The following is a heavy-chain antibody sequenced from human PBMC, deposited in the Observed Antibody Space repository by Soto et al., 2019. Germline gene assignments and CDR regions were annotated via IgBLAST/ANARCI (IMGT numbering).Heavy chain of an antibody. D-gene: IGHD3-22*01. CDR3: AKGHDSSSYYFVRGAHFDY. J-gene: IGHJ4*02. CDR2: TSGSGGST. V-gene: IGHV3-23*01. CDR1: GFTFSSYT. Sequence: EVQLLESGGGLVQPGGSLRLSCEASGFTFSSYTMSWVRQAPGKGLEWVTVTSGSGGSTYYADSVKGRFTLSRDNSKNTLYLQVNSLRAEDTAVYYCAKGHDSSSYYFVRGAHFDYWGQGTLVTVSS.